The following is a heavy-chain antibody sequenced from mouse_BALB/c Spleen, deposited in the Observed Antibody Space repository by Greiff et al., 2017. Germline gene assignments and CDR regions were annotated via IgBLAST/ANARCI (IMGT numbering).Heavy chain of an antibody. D-gene: IGHD4-1*01. CDR1: GYSITSGYY. CDR2: ISYDGSN. Sequence: ESGPGLVKPSQSLSLTCSVTGYSITSGYYWNWIRQFPGNKLEWMGYISYDGSNNYNPSLKNRISITRDTSKNQFFLKLNSVTTEDTATYYCARDELGDYWGQGTTLTVSS. CDR3: ARDELGDY. V-gene: IGHV3-6*02. J-gene: IGHJ2*01.